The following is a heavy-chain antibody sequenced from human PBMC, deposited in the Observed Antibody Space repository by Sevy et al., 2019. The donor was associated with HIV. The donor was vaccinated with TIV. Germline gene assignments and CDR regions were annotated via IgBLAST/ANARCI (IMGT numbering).Heavy chain of an antibody. CDR1: GGSFSGYY. CDR2: INHSGST. D-gene: IGHD2-2*01. CDR3: ARAFAVVVPAAISYFDY. V-gene: IGHV4-34*01. Sequence: SETLSLTCAVYGGSFSGYYWSWIRQPPGKGLEWIGEINHSGSTNYNPSLKGRVTISVDTSKNQFSLKLSSVTAADTAVYYCARAFAVVVPAAISYFDYWGQGTLVTVSS. J-gene: IGHJ4*02.